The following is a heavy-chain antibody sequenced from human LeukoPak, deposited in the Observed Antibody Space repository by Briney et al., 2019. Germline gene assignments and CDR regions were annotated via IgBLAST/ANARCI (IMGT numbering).Heavy chain of an antibody. CDR2: IRSKANSYAT. CDR1: GFTFSGSA. J-gene: IGHJ4*02. CDR3: ARDRYDFWSGYYPGGDY. D-gene: IGHD3-3*01. V-gene: IGHV3-73*01. Sequence: GGSLRLSCAASGFTFSGSAMHWVRQASGKGLEWVGRIRSKANSYATAYAASVKGRFTISRDNSKNSLYLQMNSLRAEDTAVYYCARDRYDFWSGYYPGGDYWGQGTLVTVSS.